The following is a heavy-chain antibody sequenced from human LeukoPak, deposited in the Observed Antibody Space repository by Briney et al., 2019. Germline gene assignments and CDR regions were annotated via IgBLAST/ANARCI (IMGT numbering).Heavy chain of an antibody. CDR1: GGTFSSYA. CDR3: ARGKAARPNYYYYYMDV. CDR2: IIPIFGTA. Sequence: ASVKVSCKASGGTFSSYAISWVRQAPGQGLEWMGGIIPIFGTASYAQKFQGRVTITTDESTSTAYMELSSLRSEDTAVYYCARGKAARPNYYYYYMDVWGKGTTVTVSS. D-gene: IGHD6-6*01. J-gene: IGHJ6*03. V-gene: IGHV1-69*05.